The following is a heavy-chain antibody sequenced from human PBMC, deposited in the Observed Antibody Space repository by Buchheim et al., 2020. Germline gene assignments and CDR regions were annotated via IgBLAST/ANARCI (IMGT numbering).Heavy chain of an antibody. V-gene: IGHV4-30-4*01. CDR3: TRDRSGYDLFDY. Sequence: QVQLQESGPGLVKPSETLALTCTVSGGSISSGNYYWSWIRQPPGKGLEWIGYIFYSGSTYYNPSLMGRVTLSIDTYNNNFSLKLTSVTAADTAVYYCTRDRSGYDLFDYWGQGIL. CDR1: GGSISSGNYY. CDR2: IFYSGST. D-gene: IGHD5-12*01. J-gene: IGHJ4*02.